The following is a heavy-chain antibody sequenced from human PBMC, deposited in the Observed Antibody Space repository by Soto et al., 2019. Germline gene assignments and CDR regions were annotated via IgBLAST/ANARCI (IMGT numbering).Heavy chain of an antibody. CDR1: GFTFSSYA. CDR3: AKDKLWFGELLWFDY. CDR2: ISGSGGST. Sequence: PGGSLRLSCAASGFTFSSYAMSWVRQAPGKGLEWVSAISGSGGSTYYADSVKGRFTISRDNSKNTLYLQMNSLRAEDTAVYYCAKDKLWFGELLWFDYWGQGTLVTVSS. V-gene: IGHV3-23*01. J-gene: IGHJ4*02. D-gene: IGHD3-10*01.